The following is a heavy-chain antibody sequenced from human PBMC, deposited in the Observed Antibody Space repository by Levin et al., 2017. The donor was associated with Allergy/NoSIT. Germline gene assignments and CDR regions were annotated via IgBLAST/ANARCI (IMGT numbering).Heavy chain of an antibody. V-gene: IGHV3-49*05. D-gene: IGHD3-3*01. J-gene: IGHJ4*02. CDR1: GFTFRDYA. CDR2: IRSTAYGGTT. Sequence: KTGGSLRLSCTASGFTFRDYAISWFRQPPGRGLEWVGFIRSTAYGGTTESAASVKGRLTISRDDSKSIAYLQLNSLKTEDTAVYYCTRDDFRPGPYFDYWGQGTLVTVSS. CDR3: TRDDFRPGPYFDY.